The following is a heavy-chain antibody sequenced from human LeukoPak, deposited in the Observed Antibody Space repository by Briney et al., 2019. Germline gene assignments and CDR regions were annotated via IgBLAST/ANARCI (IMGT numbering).Heavy chain of an antibody. V-gene: IGHV1-18*01. D-gene: IGHD3-16*01. Sequence: ASVKVSCKASGYTFTSYGISWVRQAPGQGLEWMGWISAYNGNTNYAQKLQGRVTMTTDTSTSTAYMELRSLRSDDTPVYYCAGHSRDYDYVWGSYWAFDIWGQGTMVTVSS. J-gene: IGHJ3*02. CDR1: GYTFTSYG. CDR3: AGHSRDYDYVWGSYWAFDI. CDR2: ISAYNGNT.